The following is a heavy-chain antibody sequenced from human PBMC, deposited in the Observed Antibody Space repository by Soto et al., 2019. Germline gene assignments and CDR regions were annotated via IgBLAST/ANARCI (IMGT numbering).Heavy chain of an antibody. D-gene: IGHD3-9*01. CDR3: ASRGYDILTGYYNNWFDP. J-gene: IGHJ5*02. V-gene: IGHV1-69*06. CDR1: GGTFSSYA. CDR2: IIPIFGTA. Sequence: KVSCKASGGTFSSYAISWVRQAPGQGLEWMGGIIPIFGTANYAQKFQGRVTITADKSTSTAYMELSSLRSEDTAVYYCASRGYDILTGYYNNWFDPWGQGTLVTVSS.